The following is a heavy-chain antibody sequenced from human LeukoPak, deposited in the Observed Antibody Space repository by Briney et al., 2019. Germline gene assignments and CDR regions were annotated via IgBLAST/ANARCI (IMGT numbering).Heavy chain of an antibody. J-gene: IGHJ4*02. CDR1: GFTFSSYT. Sequence: PGGSLRLSCAASGFTFSSYTMNWVRQAPGKGLEWVSAISSSCSSTYYADSVKGRFTISRDNSKNTLYLQMNSLRAEDTAVYYCARGCWRGDFEWVPTLPCFDYWGQGTLVTVSS. D-gene: IGHD3-9*01. V-gene: IGHV3-23*01. CDR3: ARGCWRGDFEWVPTLPCFDY. CDR2: ISSSCSST.